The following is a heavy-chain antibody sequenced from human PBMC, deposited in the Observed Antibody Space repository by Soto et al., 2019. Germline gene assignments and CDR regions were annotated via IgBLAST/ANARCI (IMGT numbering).Heavy chain of an antibody. CDR1: GYTFTSYG. D-gene: IGHD3-10*01. CDR2: ISAYNGNT. V-gene: IGHV1-18*01. CDR3: ARDHYYGSGSYYEGTTPNDY. J-gene: IGHJ4*02. Sequence: ASVKVSCKASGYTFTSYGISWVRQAPGQGLEWMGWISAYNGNTNYAQKLQGRVTMTTDTSTSTAYMERRSLRSDDTAVYYCARDHYYGSGSYYEGTTPNDYWGQGTLVTVSS.